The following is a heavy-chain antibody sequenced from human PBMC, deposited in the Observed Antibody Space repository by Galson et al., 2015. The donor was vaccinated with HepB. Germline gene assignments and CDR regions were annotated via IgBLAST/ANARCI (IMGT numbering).Heavy chain of an antibody. CDR3: AKVAVAGIYLDY. Sequence: SLRLSCAASGFTVSSDYMTWVRQVPGKGLEWVSVIYSGGNTNYADSVKGRFTISRDNSKNTVYLQMNSLRTEDTAVFYCAKVAVAGIYLDYWGRGTLVTVSS. D-gene: IGHD6-19*01. J-gene: IGHJ4*02. V-gene: IGHV3-66*02. CDR1: GFTVSSDY. CDR2: IYSGGNT.